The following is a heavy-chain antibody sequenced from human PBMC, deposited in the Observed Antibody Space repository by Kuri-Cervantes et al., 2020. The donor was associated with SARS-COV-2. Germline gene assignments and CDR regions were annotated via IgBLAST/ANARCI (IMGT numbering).Heavy chain of an antibody. D-gene: IGHD3-3*01. Sequence: GESLKISCAASGFTFSSYAMSGVRQAPGKGLEWVSTISGSGGSTYYADSVKGRFTISRDNSKNTLYLQMNSLRAEDTAVYYCAKDPYYDFWSGHGMDVWGQGTTVTVSS. CDR3: AKDPYYDFWSGHGMDV. J-gene: IGHJ6*02. CDR1: GFTFSSYA. CDR2: ISGSGGST. V-gene: IGHV3-23*01.